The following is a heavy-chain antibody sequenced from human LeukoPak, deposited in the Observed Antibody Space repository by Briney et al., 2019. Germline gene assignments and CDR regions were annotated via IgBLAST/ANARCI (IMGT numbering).Heavy chain of an antibody. D-gene: IGHD3-22*01. J-gene: IGHJ4*02. V-gene: IGHV3-23*01. CDR3: AKSSYYYDSSGYLGY. Sequence: GGSLRLSCAASGFTFSSYAMSWVPQAPGKGLEWVSPISGSGGSTYYADSVKGRFTISRDNSKNTLYLQMNSLRAEDTAVYYCAKSSYYYDSSGYLGYWGQGTLVTVSS. CDR1: GFTFSSYA. CDR2: ISGSGGST.